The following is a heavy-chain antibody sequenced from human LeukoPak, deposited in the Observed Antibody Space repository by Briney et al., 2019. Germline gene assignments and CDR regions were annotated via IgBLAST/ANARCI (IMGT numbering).Heavy chain of an antibody. D-gene: IGHD1-1*01. CDR3: TRVTSWRTGFDY. J-gene: IGHJ4*02. CDR1: GFSFEAYG. V-gene: IGHV3-9*01. Sequence: PGGSLRLSCAASGFSFEAYGMYWVRQAPGKGLEWVSGITWNSDDMAYADSVEGRFTISRDNAKNCLYLQMNSLTVEDTALYYCTRVTSWRTGFDYWGQGTLVTVSS. CDR2: ITWNSDDM.